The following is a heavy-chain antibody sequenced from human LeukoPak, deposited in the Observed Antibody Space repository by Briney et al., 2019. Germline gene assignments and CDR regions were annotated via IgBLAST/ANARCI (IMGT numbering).Heavy chain of an antibody. D-gene: IGHD1-26*01. J-gene: IGHJ3*02. Sequence: SETLSLTCTVSGGSISSYYWSWIRQPPGKGLEWIGYIYHSGSTNYNPSLKSRVTISVDTSKNQFSLKLSSVTAADTAVYYCAGRIVGPTHVGAFDIWGQGTMVTVSS. CDR3: AGRIVGPTHVGAFDI. V-gene: IGHV4-59*01. CDR2: IYHSGST. CDR1: GGSISSYY.